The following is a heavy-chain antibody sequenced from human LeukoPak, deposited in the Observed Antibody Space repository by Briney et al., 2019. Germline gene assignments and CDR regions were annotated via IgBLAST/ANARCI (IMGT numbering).Heavy chain of an antibody. V-gene: IGHV3-23*01. J-gene: IGHJ4*02. CDR1: GFTYSSYA. Sequence: GGSLRLSCAASGFTYSSYAMSWVRQAPGKGLEWVSAISGSGGSTYYADSVKGRFTISRDNSKNTLYLQMNSLRAEDTAVYYCAKDPAPYYDIAYWGQGTLVTVSS. D-gene: IGHD3-9*01. CDR2: ISGSGGST. CDR3: AKDPAPYYDIAY.